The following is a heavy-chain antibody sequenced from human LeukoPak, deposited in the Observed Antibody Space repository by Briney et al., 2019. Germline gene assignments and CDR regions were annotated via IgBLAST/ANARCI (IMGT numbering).Heavy chain of an antibody. CDR1: GFTFSDYY. CDR3: ARGLGYCSGGSCYGELSGMDV. D-gene: IGHD2-15*01. J-gene: IGHJ6*02. Sequence: GGSLRLSCAASGFTFSDYYMSWIRQAPGKGLEWVSYISSSGSTIYYADSVKGRFTISRDNAKNSLYLQMNSLRAEDTAVYYCARGLGYCSGGSCYGELSGMDVWGQGTTVTVSS. CDR2: ISSSGSTI. V-gene: IGHV3-11*01.